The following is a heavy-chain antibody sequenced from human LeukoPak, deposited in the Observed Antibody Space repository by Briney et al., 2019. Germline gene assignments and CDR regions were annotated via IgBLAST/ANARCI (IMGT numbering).Heavy chain of an antibody. V-gene: IGHV3-30*18. CDR2: ISYDGSNK. CDR1: GFTFSSYG. D-gene: IGHD3-10*01. J-gene: IGHJ4*02. Sequence: GGSLRLSCAASGFTFSSYGMPWVRQAPGKGLEWVAVISYDGSNKYYADSVKGRFTISRDNSKNTLYLQMNSLRAEDTAVYYCAKIGITSFDYWGQGTLVTVSS. CDR3: AKIGITSFDY.